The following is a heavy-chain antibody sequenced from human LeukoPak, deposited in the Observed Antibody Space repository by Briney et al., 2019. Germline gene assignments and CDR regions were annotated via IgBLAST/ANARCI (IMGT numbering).Heavy chain of an antibody. V-gene: IGHV3-43*02. J-gene: IGHJ4*02. CDR2: ISGDGVST. CDR1: GFTFSNYA. Sequence: GGSLRLSCLASGFTFSNYAMSWVRQAPGKGLEWVSLISGDGVSTFYADSVKGRFSISRDNSKNSLSLEMNSLRTEDTAMYYCARESGKFDYWGQGTLVAVSS. CDR3: ARESGKFDY.